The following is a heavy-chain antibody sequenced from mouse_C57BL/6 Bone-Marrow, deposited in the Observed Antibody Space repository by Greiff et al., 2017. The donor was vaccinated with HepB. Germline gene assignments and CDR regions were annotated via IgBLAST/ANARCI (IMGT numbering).Heavy chain of an antibody. J-gene: IGHJ2*01. CDR3: ARGPYYGVL. Sequence: QVQLQQSGAELVRPGTSVKLSCKASGYTFTSYWMHWVKQRPGQGLEWIGVIDPSDSYTNYNQKFKGKATLTVDTSSSTAYMQLSSLTSEDSAVYYCARGPYYGVLWGQGTTLTVSS. D-gene: IGHD1-1*01. V-gene: IGHV1-59*01. CDR1: GYTFTSYW. CDR2: IDPSDSYT.